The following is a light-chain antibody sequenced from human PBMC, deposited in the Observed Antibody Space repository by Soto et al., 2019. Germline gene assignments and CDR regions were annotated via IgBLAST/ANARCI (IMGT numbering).Light chain of an antibody. Sequence: QSVLTQPPSVSGSPGQSVTISCTGTSSDVGSYNRVSWYQQPPGTAPKLMIYEVNNRPSGVPDRFSGSKSGNTASLTISGLQAEDEADYYWRSYTSTSTYVFGTGTKVTVL. CDR2: EVN. V-gene: IGLV2-18*02. CDR1: SSDVGSYNR. CDR3: RSYTSTSTYV. J-gene: IGLJ1*01.